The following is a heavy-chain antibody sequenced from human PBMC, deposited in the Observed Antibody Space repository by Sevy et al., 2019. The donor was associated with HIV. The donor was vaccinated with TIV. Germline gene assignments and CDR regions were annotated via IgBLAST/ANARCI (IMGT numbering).Heavy chain of an antibody. CDR1: GFTFSSYW. V-gene: IGHV3-7*01. Sequence: GGSLRLSCVASGFTFSSYWMTWVRQAPGKGLEWVANIKQDGSEKYYVDSVKGRFTISRDNTKNSLYLQMNSLRAEDTAVYYCARSPIPSDYYFDYWGQGTLVTVSS. J-gene: IGHJ4*02. D-gene: IGHD3-3*01. CDR3: ARSPIPSDYYFDY. CDR2: IKQDGSEK.